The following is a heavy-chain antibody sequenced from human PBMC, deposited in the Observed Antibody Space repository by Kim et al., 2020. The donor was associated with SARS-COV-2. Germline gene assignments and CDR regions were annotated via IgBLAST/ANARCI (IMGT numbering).Heavy chain of an antibody. CDR2: IIPIFGTP. D-gene: IGHD1-20*01. V-gene: IGHV1-69*13. Sequence: SVKVSCKASGGTFTNYAISWMRQVPGQGLEWMGGIIPIFGTPNYAQKFQGRVTVTADESAGTVYMDLSSLRSEDTPMYYCARDGLTGTSSPIDAFDIWGQGTMVTVSS. CDR3: ARDGLTGTSSPIDAFDI. J-gene: IGHJ3*02. CDR1: GGTFTNYA.